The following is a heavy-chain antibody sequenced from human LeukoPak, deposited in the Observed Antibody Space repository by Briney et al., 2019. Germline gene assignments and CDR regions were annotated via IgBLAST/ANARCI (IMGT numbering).Heavy chain of an antibody. CDR1: GFTFSSYA. J-gene: IGHJ4*02. CDR3: AKAPLEDYGDYVLIFHYFDY. V-gene: IGHV3-23*01. Sequence: GGPLRLSCAASGFTFSSYAMSWVRQAPGKGLEWVSAISGSGGSTYYADSVKGRFTISRDNSKNTLYLQMNSLRAEDTAVYYCAKAPLEDYGDYVLIFHYFDYWGQGTLVTVSS. D-gene: IGHD4-17*01. CDR2: ISGSGGST.